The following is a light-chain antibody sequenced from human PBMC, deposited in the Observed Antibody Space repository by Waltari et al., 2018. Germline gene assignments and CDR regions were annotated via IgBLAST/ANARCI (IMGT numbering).Light chain of an antibody. V-gene: IGKV3-20*01. J-gene: IGKJ2*01. CDR2: GAS. CDR3: QHFGSSVMYT. Sequence: EVVLTQSPGTLSLSPGERATLSCRASQSVSRSRIAWYLHRPGQAPRLLIYGASGRATGIPDRFSGSGSGTDFSLTISRVEPEDFAVYYCQHFGSSVMYTFGQGTKLEIK. CDR1: QSVSRSR.